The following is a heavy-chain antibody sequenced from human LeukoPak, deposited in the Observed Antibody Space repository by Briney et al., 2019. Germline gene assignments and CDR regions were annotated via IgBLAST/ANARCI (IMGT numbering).Heavy chain of an antibody. D-gene: IGHD2-15*01. CDR1: GGSISSSSYY. J-gene: IGHJ4*02. CDR2: IYYSGST. Sequence: SETLSLTCTVSGGSISSSSYYWGWIRQPPGKGLECIGSIYYSGSTYYNPSLKSRVTISVDTSKNQFSLKLSSVTAADTAVYYCAKSGLNRFDYWGQGTLVTVSS. V-gene: IGHV4-39*07. CDR3: AKSGLNRFDY.